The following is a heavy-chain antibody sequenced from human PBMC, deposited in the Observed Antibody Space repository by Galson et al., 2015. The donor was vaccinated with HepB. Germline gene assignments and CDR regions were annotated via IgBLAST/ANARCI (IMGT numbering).Heavy chain of an antibody. V-gene: IGHV1-18*01. CDR3: ARDSRLELQLNNYYSYGMDV. CDR1: GYDFNKYG. CDR2: VSGYDGSA. D-gene: IGHD1-7*01. J-gene: IGHJ6*02. Sequence: SVKVSCKASGYDFNKYGLSWVRQAPGQGLEWMGWVSGYDGSANYAPKFQGRATMTTQTSTGTAFMEMRSLRSDDTAVYYCARDSRLELQLNNYYSYGMDVWGQGTAVVVS.